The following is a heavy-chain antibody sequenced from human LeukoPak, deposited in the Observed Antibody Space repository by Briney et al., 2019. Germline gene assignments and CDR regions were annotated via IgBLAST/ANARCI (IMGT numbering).Heavy chain of an antibody. V-gene: IGHV3-48*03. D-gene: IGHD2-2*01. Sequence: GGSLRLSCAASGFTFSSYEMNWVRQAPGKGLEWVSYISSSGSTIYYADSVKGQFTISRDNAKNSLYLQMNSLRAEDTAVYYCARESSYYYGMDVWGKGTTVTVSS. J-gene: IGHJ6*04. CDR1: GFTFSSYE. CDR3: ARESSYYYGMDV. CDR2: ISSSGSTI.